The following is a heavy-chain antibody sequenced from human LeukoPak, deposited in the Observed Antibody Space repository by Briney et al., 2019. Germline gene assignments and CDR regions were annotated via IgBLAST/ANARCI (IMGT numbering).Heavy chain of an antibody. CDR3: ARDTDYGDRTLDAFDI. V-gene: IGHV4-59*01. J-gene: IGHJ3*02. CDR2: IYYSGST. Sequence: SETLSLTCTVSGGSISSYYWSWIRQPPGKGLEWIGYIYYSGSTNYNPSLKRRVTISVDTSKNQFSLKLSSVTAADTAVYYCARDTDYGDRTLDAFDIWGQGTMVTVSS. CDR1: GGSISSYY. D-gene: IGHD4-17*01.